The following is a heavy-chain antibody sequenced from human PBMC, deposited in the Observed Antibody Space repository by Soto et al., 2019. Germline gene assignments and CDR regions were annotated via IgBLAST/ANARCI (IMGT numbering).Heavy chain of an antibody. CDR2: VSATDATT. Sequence: GGSLRLSCVASGFTFSGYAMTWVRLAPCKGLGWDSVVSATDATTYYSYSLLGRFAISRVNYKNKLTFQMNDLLVEDTAVMYCVKGRKSTEKDIAVMLAAASSIQHWGQGTLVTVSS. CDR1: GFTFSGYA. CDR3: VKGRKSTEKDIAVMLAAASSIQH. J-gene: IGHJ1*01. V-gene: IGHV3-23*01. D-gene: IGHD2-15*01.